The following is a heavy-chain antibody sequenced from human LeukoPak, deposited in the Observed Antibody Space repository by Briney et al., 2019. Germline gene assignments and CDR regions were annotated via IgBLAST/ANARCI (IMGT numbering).Heavy chain of an antibody. D-gene: IGHD6-19*01. Sequence: GASVKVSCKASGYTFTDYYMHWVRQAPGQGLEWMGWINPSSGGTNYAQKFQGRVTVTRDTSISTAYMDLSRLRSDDTAVYYCARDGWYISYMDVWGKGTTVTVSS. CDR2: INPSSGGT. CDR1: GYTFTDYY. V-gene: IGHV1-2*02. J-gene: IGHJ6*03. CDR3: ARDGWYISYMDV.